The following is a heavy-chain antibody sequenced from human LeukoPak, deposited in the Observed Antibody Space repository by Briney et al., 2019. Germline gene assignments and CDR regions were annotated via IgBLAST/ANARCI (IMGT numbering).Heavy chain of an antibody. CDR1: GGSISSSSYY. J-gene: IGHJ4*02. V-gene: IGHV4-39*07. D-gene: IGHD6-6*01. Sequence: KPSETLSLTCTVSGGSISSSSYYWGWIRQPPGKGLEWIGSIYYSGSTYYNPSLKSRVTISVDTSKNQFSLKLSSVTAADTAVYYCARDRVEYSSSSSTVTNGVNRGNVNYYFDYWGQGTLVTVSS. CDR2: IYYSGST. CDR3: ARDRVEYSSSSSTVTNGVNRGNVNYYFDY.